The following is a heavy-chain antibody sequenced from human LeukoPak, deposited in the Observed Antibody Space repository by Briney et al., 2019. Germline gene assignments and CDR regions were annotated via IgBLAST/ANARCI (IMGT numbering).Heavy chain of an antibody. CDR3: AKEDLAYCGGDCYPTLDY. V-gene: IGHV3-30*18. CDR1: GFTFSSYG. CDR2: ISYDGSNK. D-gene: IGHD2-21*02. Sequence: QPGRSLRLSCAASGFTFSSYGMHWVRQAPGKGLEWVAVISYDGSNKYYADSVKGRFTISRDNSKNTPYLQMNSLRAEDTAVYYCAKEDLAYCGGDCYPTLDYWGQGTLVTVSS. J-gene: IGHJ4*02.